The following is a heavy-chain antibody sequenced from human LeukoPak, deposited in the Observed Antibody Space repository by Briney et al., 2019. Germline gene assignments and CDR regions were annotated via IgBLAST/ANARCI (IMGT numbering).Heavy chain of an antibody. D-gene: IGHD5-18*01. CDR3: ANGRYSYGYKHAFDI. CDR1: GFTFSDYY. J-gene: IGHJ3*02. V-gene: IGHV3-11*04. Sequence: GGSLRLSCAASGFTFSDYYMSWIRQAPGKGLEWVSYISSSGSTIYYPDSVRGRFTISRDNAKHSLYLHMNSLRGEDAAVYFGANGRYSYGYKHAFDIWGQGPMVPVSS. CDR2: ISSSGSTI.